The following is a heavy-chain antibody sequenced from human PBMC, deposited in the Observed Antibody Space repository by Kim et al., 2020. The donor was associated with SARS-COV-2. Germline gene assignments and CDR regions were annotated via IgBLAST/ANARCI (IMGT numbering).Heavy chain of an antibody. J-gene: IGHJ6*02. D-gene: IGHD6-13*01. Sequence: KSRVTISVDTSKNQFSLKLSSVTAADTAVYYCARGHLGIAAAGVYYGMDVWGQGTTVTVSS. CDR3: ARGHLGIAAAGVYYGMDV. V-gene: IGHV4-34*01.